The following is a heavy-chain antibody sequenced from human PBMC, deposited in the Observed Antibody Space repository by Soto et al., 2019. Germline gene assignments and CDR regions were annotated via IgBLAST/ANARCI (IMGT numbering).Heavy chain of an antibody. D-gene: IGHD2-8*01. J-gene: IGHJ4*02. Sequence: SETLSLTCTVSGGSISSGGYYWSWIRQHPRKGLEWIGYIYSSGSTYYNPSLRSRVAISIDTSKNQFSLRLTSVTTADTAVCYCASSVLMATIPDSWGQGTLVTVSS. CDR2: IYSSGST. V-gene: IGHV4-31*03. CDR1: GGSISSGGYY. CDR3: ASSVLMATIPDS.